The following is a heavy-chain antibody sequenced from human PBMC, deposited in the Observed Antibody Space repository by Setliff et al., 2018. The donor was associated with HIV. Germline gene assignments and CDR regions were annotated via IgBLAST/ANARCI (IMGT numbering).Heavy chain of an antibody. V-gene: IGHV1-46*01. D-gene: IGHD6-13*01. CDR2: INPSGGRT. CDR1: GYTFTNYY. CDR3: ARDGPWGGYDSQSGSWYDLIGFAPHRTPLDIWYFDL. J-gene: IGHJ2*01. Sequence: ASVKVSCKASGYTFTNYYIHWVRQAPGQGLEWMGLINPSGGRTSYAQKFQGRLTMTRDTSRSTVYMELSSLRSEDTAVYYCARDGPWGGYDSQSGSWYDLIGFAPHRTPLDIWYFDLWGRGTLVTVSS.